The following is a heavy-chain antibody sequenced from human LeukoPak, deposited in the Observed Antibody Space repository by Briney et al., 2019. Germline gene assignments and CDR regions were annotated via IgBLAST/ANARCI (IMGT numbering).Heavy chain of an antibody. CDR3: ASCSYGRPLVNI. CDR1: GVTVSNH. V-gene: IGHV3-66*01. J-gene: IGHJ3*02. CDR2: IDGGDNT. D-gene: IGHD3-10*02. Sequence: HPGGSLRLSCVASGVTVSNHMSWVRQAPGKGLEWVSVIDGGDNTYYADSVKGRFTISRDNSKNTLYLQMNSLRAEDTAVYYCASCSYGRPLVNIWGQGTMVTVAS.